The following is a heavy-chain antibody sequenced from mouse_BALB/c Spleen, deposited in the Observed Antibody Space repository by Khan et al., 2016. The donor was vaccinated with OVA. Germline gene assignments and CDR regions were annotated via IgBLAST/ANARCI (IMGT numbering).Heavy chain of an antibody. J-gene: IGHJ3*01. CDR3: AMGRTY. D-gene: IGHD4-1*01. V-gene: IGHV3-2*02. CDR2: ISYSGRT. CDR1: GYSITSDYA. Sequence: EVQLQESGPGLVKPSQSLSLTCTVTGYSITSDYAWNWFRQFPGNKLEWMGYISYSGRTSYNPSLKSRISVTRDTSKNQFFLQLNSVTAEDTATYYCAMGRTYWGQGTLVTVSA.